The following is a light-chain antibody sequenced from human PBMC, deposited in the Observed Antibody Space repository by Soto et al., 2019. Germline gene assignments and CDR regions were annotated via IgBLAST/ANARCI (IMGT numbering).Light chain of an antibody. J-gene: IGLJ1*01. CDR1: SSDVGGYNY. Sequence: QSVLTQPPSASGSPGQSVAISCTGTSSDVGGYNYVSWYQQHPGKAPKLMIYEVNKRPSGVPDRSSGSKSGNTASLTISGLQAEDEADYYCCSYAGSYTYVFGTGTKVTVL. V-gene: IGLV2-8*01. CDR3: CSYAGSYTYV. CDR2: EVN.